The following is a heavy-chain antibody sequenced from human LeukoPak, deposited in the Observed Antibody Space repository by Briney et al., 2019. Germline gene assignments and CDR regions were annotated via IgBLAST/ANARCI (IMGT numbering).Heavy chain of an antibody. J-gene: IGHJ4*02. CDR3: ARGPLGYCSGGSCWVYYFDY. D-gene: IGHD2-15*01. V-gene: IGHV3-48*03. CDR2: ISSSGSTI. Sequence: GGSLRLSCAASGFTFSSYEMNWVRRAPGKGLEWVSYISSSGSTIYYADSVKGRFTISRDNAKNSLYLQMNSLRAEDTAVYYCARGPLGYCSGGSCWVYYFDYWGQGTLVTVSS. CDR1: GFTFSSYE.